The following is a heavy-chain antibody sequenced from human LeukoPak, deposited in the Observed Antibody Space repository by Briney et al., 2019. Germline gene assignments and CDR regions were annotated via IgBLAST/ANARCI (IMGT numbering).Heavy chain of an antibody. D-gene: IGHD3-10*01. Sequence: SETLSLTCTVSGGSISSYYWSWIRQPPGKGLEWIGYIYYSGNTNYNPSLKSRVTISVDTSKNQFSLKLSSVTAADTAVYYCARDGRFGELYYYGMDVWGKGTTVTVSS. CDR3: ARDGRFGELYYYGMDV. V-gene: IGHV4-59*01. CDR2: IYYSGNT. CDR1: GGSISSYY. J-gene: IGHJ6*04.